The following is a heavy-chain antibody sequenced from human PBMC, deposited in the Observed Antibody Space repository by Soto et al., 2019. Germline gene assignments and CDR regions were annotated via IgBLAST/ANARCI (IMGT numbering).Heavy chain of an antibody. CDR1: GGSISSGGYS. CDR3: ARYSSSSLMGDYNWFDP. Sequence: SETLSLTCAVSGGSISSGGYSWSWIRQPPGKGLERIGYIYHSGSTYYNPSLKSRVTISVDRSKNQFSLKLSSVTAADTAVYYCARYSSSSLMGDYNWFDPWGQGTLVTVSS. J-gene: IGHJ5*02. D-gene: IGHD6-6*01. CDR2: IYHSGST. V-gene: IGHV4-30-2*01.